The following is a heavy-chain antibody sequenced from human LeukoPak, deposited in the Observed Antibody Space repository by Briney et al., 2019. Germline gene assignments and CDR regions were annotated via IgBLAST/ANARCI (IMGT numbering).Heavy chain of an antibody. D-gene: IGHD3-10*01. CDR3: ARKIRGVIITLDY. J-gene: IGHJ4*02. V-gene: IGHV3-21*01. Sequence: PGGSLRISCAASGFTFSSYSMNWVRQAPGKGLEWVSSISSSSSSYIYYADSVKGRFTISRDNAKNSLYLQMNSLRAEDTAVYYCARKIRGVIITLDYWGQGTLVTVSS. CDR2: ISSSSSSYI. CDR1: GFTFSSYS.